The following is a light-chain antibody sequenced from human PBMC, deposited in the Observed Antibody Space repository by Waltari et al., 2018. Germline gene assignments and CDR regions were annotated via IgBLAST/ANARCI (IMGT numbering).Light chain of an antibody. CDR3: EQYGASAVT. Sequence: EIVLTQSPGTLSLSPGERATLSCRASQSVLSYYLAWYQQKPGQAPRLLIYGASSRTTGTPDRFSGSGSRTDLTLTIRRLGPEDFAVYYCEQYGASAVTFGQGTRLEIK. J-gene: IGKJ5*01. CDR1: QSVLSYY. CDR2: GAS. V-gene: IGKV3-20*01.